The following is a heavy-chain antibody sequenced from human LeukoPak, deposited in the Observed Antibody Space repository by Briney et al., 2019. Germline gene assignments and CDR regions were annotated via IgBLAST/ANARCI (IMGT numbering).Heavy chain of an antibody. CDR1: GFTFSSYS. Sequence: PGGSLRLSCAASGFTFSSYSMNWVRQAPGKGLEWVSSISSSSSYIYYADSVKGRFTISRDNAKNSLYLQMNSLRAEDTAVYYCARDSAATAILAFNWFDPWGQGTLVTVSS. J-gene: IGHJ5*02. CDR3: ARDSAATAILAFNWFDP. D-gene: IGHD5-18*01. CDR2: ISSSSSYI. V-gene: IGHV3-21*01.